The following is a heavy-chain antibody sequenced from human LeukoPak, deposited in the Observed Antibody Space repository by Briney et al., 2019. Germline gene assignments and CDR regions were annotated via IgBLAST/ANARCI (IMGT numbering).Heavy chain of an antibody. CDR3: ARDLAFGEMITNRGAFDI. V-gene: IGHV1-2*02. Sequence: ASVNVSCKPSGYTFTHYYMHWVRQAPGQGLEWMGWINPNSGHTNYAQKFQGRVTMTRDTSISTAFMGLSRLRSDDTAVYFCARDLAFGEMITNRGAFDIWGQGTMVTVSS. CDR2: INPNSGHT. CDR1: GYTFTHYY. J-gene: IGHJ3*02. D-gene: IGHD3-10*01.